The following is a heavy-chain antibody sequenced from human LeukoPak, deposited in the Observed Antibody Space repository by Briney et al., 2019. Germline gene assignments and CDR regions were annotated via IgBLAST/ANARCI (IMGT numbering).Heavy chain of an antibody. CDR2: IKQDGSEK. J-gene: IGHJ4*02. Sequence: GGSLRLSCAASGFTFSSYWMSWVRQAPGKGLEWVANIKQDGSEKYYVDSVKGRFTISRDNAKNSLYLQMNSLRAEDTAVYYCARGPGYSYGYGIDYWGQGTLVTVSS. D-gene: IGHD5-18*01. CDR1: GFTFSSYW. CDR3: ARGPGYSYGYGIDY. V-gene: IGHV3-7*03.